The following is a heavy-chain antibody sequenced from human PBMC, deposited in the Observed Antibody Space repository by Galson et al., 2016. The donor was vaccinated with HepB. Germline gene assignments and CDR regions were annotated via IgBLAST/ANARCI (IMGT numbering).Heavy chain of an antibody. V-gene: IGHV4-30-4*01. CDR1: GGSISSGDHY. CDR2: IYYSGST. Sequence: LSLTCTVSGGSISSGDHYWSWVRQPPGKGLEWIGYIYYSGSTSYNPSLKSRLAISVDRSKNQFSLMLSSVTAADTAVYYCAGADYGGCLAYWGQGSLVTVSS. CDR3: AGADYGGCLAY. D-gene: IGHD4-23*01. J-gene: IGHJ4*02.